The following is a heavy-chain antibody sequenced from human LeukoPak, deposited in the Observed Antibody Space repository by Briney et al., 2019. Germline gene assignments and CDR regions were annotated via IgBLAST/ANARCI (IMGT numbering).Heavy chain of an antibody. V-gene: IGHV4-39*07. CDR3: ARAAAAGTFG. CDR2: IYYSGST. J-gene: IGHJ4*02. Sequence: SETLSLTCTVSGGSISSSSYYRGWIRQPPGKGLEWIGSIYYSGSTYYNPSLKSRVTISVDTSKNQFSLKLSSVTAADTAVYYCARAAAAGTFGWGQGTLVTVSS. D-gene: IGHD6-13*01. CDR1: GGSISSSSYY.